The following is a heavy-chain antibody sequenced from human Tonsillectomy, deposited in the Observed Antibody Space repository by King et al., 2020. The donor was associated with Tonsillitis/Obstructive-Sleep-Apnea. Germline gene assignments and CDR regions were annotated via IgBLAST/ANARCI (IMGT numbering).Heavy chain of an antibody. CDR3: ARDRYYDFWSGNDAFDN. V-gene: IGHV3-7*04. Sequence: VQLVESGGGLVQPGGSLRLSCAASGFTFSSYWMSWVRQAPGKGLEWVANIKQDGSEKYYVDSVKGRFTISRDNAKNSLYLQMNSLRAEDTAVYYCARDRYYDFWSGNDAFDNWGQGTMVTVSS. CDR2: IKQDGSEK. J-gene: IGHJ3*02. CDR1: GFTFSSYW. D-gene: IGHD3-3*01.